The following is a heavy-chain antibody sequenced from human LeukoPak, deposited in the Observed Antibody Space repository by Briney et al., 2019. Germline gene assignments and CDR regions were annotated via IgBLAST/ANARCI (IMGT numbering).Heavy chain of an antibody. V-gene: IGHV4-34*01. CDR1: GGSFSGYY. CDR3: ARRALLYDYVWGSYRRTAQFDY. D-gene: IGHD3-16*02. CDR2: INHSGST. Sequence: PSETLSLTCAVYGGSFSGYYWSWIRQPPGKGLEWIGEINHSGSTNYNPSLKSRVTISVDTSKNQFSLKLSSVTAADTAVYYCARRALLYDYVWGSYRRTAQFDYWGQGTLVTVSS. J-gene: IGHJ4*02.